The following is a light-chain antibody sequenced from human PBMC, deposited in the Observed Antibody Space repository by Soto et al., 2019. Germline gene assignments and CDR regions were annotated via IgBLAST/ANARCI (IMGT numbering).Light chain of an antibody. CDR2: DTS. CDR3: QQRQYWPPIT. Sequence: EIAMTQSPATLSVSPGERATLSCRASQTIGNNLAWYQQKPGQAPRLLIYDTSNRATGVPARFSGSGSGTDFTLTISSLEPEDCAIYYCQQRQYWPPITFGQGTRLEIK. CDR1: QTIGNN. V-gene: IGKV3-11*01. J-gene: IGKJ5*01.